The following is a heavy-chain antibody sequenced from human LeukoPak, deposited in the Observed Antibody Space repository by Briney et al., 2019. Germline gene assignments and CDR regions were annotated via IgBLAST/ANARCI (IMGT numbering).Heavy chain of an antibody. D-gene: IGHD3-10*01. CDR3: ARDLVVRGLRPNWFDP. J-gene: IGHJ5*02. CDR2: ISAYNGNT. Sequence: ASVKVSCKASGYTFTSYGISWVRQAPGQGLEWMGWISAYNGNTNYAQKLQGRVTMTTDTSTSTAYMELRSLRSDDTAVYYCARDLVVRGLRPNWFDPGGQGTLVTVSS. V-gene: IGHV1-18*01. CDR1: GYTFTSYG.